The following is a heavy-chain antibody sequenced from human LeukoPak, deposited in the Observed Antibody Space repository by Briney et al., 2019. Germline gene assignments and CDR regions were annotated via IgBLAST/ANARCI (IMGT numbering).Heavy chain of an antibody. D-gene: IGHD3-10*01. J-gene: IGHJ4*02. CDR3: ARAESSYGSGACVGY. CDR2: ISNDGSNK. Sequence: PGRSLRLSCAASGFSFSSYAMHGVRQAPAKGLHWVAVISNDGSNKYYADSVKGRFTISRDNSKNTLYLQMNSLRAEDTAVYYCARAESSYGSGACVGYWGQGTLVTVSS. V-gene: IGHV3-30*04. CDR1: GFSFSSYA.